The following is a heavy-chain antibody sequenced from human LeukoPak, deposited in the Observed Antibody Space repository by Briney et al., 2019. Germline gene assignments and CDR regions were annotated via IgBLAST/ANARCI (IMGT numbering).Heavy chain of an antibody. CDR2: IIPIFGTA. J-gene: IGHJ2*01. CDR1: GGTFSSYA. CDR3: ATVTRQLVLSRYFGL. D-gene: IGHD6-6*01. V-gene: IGHV1-69*13. Sequence: SVKVSCKASGGTFSSYAISWVRQAPGQGLEWMGGIIPIFGTANYAQKFQGRVTITADESTSTAYMELSSLRSEDTAVYYCATVTRQLVLSRYFGLWGRGTLVTVSS.